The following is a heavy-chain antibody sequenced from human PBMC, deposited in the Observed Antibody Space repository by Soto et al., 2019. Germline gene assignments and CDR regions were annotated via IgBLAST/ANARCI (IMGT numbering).Heavy chain of an antibody. V-gene: IGHV6-1*01. CDR2: TYYRSKWYN. Sequence: SQTLSLTCAISGDSVSSNSAAWNWIRQSPSRGLEWLGRTYYRSKWYNDYAVSVKSRITINPDTAKNQFSLQLNSVTPEDAALYYCARGLLWLGIGAFDIWGQGTMVTVSS. J-gene: IGHJ3*02. CDR3: ARGLLWLGIGAFDI. D-gene: IGHD6-19*01. CDR1: GDSVSSNSAA.